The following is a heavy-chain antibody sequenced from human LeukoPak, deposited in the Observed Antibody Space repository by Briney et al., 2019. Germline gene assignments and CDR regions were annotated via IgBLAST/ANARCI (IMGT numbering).Heavy chain of an antibody. CDR1: GGSISSSSYY. J-gene: IGHJ4*02. V-gene: IGHV4-39*01. D-gene: IGHD6-19*01. CDR3: ARQMAVAGDFDY. CDR2: IYYSGST. Sequence: PSETLSLTCTVSGGSISSSSYYWGWIRQPPGKGLEWIGNIYYSGSTYYNPSLKSRVSISVDTSKKHFSLRLSSVTAADTAVYYCARQMAVAGDFDYWGQGTLVTVSS.